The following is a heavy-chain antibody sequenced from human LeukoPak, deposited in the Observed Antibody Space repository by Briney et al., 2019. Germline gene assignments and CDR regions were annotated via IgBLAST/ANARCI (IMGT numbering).Heavy chain of an antibody. CDR2: ISRSGVAT. Sequence: GGSLRLSCAASGFTFTSFAMSWVRQAPGKGLEWVSTISRSGVATYYANSVKGRFTISRDNSKNTLYLQMNSLRAEDTAVYYCARGGSYLSAFDIWGQGTMVTVSS. V-gene: IGHV3-23*01. CDR3: ARGGSYLSAFDI. D-gene: IGHD1-26*01. J-gene: IGHJ3*02. CDR1: GFTFTSFA.